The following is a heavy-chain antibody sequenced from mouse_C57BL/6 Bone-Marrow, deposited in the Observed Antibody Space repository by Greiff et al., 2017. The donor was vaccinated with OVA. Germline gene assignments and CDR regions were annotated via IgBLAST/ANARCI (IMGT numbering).Heavy chain of an antibody. D-gene: IGHD1-1*01. CDR3: ASENFYYGSSFFAY. CDR1: GYSFTGYF. J-gene: IGHJ3*01. V-gene: IGHV1-20*01. Sequence: LVEPGDSVKISCKASGYSFTGYFMNWVMQSHGKSLEWIGRINPYNGDTFYNQKFKGKATLTVDKSSSTAHMELRSLTSEDSAVYYCASENFYYGSSFFAYWGQGTLVTVSA. CDR2: INPYNGDT.